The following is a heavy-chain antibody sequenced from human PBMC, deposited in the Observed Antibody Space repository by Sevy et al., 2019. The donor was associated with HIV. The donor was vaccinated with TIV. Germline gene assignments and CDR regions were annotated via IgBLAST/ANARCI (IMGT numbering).Heavy chain of an antibody. J-gene: IGHJ6*02. V-gene: IGHV3-21*01. D-gene: IGHD6-13*01. CDR2: ISSSSSHI. Sequence: GGSLRLSCAASGFTFSSYAMNWVRQAPGKGLEWVSSISSSSSHIYAADSLKGRFTISRDNAKNSLFLQMNSLRAEDTAIYYCARVAAVDPDFYYYGMDVWGQGTTVTVSS. CDR3: ARVAAVDPDFYYYGMDV. CDR1: GFTFSSYA.